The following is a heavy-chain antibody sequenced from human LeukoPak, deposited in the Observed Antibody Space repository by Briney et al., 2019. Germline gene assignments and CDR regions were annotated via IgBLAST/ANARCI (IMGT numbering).Heavy chain of an antibody. D-gene: IGHD3-3*02. CDR1: GFTFSSYG. CDR3: AKGGRGYSRIRLPYYYYHGMDV. J-gene: IGHJ6*02. CDR2: IRYDGSNK. Sequence: PGGSLRLSCAASGFTFSSYGMHWVRQAPGKGLEWVAFIRYDGSNKYYADSVKGRFTISRDNSKNTLYLQMNSLRAEDTAVYYCAKGGRGYSRIRLPYYYYHGMDVWGQGTTVTVSS. V-gene: IGHV3-30*02.